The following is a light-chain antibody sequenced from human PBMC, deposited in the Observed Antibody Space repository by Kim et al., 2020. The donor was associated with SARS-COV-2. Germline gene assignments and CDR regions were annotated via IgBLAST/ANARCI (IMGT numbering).Light chain of an antibody. V-gene: IGKV3-15*01. CDR2: DTS. CDR1: QSVSSN. CDR3: HQYNNWPPHT. J-gene: IGKJ2*01. Sequence: EIVMTQSPVTLSVSTGERATLSCRASQSVSSNLAWYQQKPGQAPRLLIYDTSTRATGIPVRFSGSGSGTEFTLTISSLQSEDFAVYYCHQYNNWPPHTFGQGTKLEI.